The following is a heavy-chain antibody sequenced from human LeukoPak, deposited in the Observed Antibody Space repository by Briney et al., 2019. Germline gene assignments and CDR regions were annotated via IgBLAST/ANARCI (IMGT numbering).Heavy chain of an antibody. V-gene: IGHV3-20*04. CDR3: ARDRAAGYYFDY. D-gene: IGHD6-13*01. CDR1: GFTFDDYG. Sequence: GGSLRLSCAASGFTFDDYGMSWVRQAPGKGLEWVSGINWNGGSTGYADSVKSRFTISRDNAKNSLYLQMNSLRAEDTALYYCARDRAAGYYFDYWGQGTLVTVSS. CDR2: INWNGGST. J-gene: IGHJ4*02.